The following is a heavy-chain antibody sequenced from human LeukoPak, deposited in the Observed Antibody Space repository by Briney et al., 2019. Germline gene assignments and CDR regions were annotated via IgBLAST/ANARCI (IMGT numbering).Heavy chain of an antibody. J-gene: IGHJ4*02. V-gene: IGHV4-34*01. D-gene: IGHD2-2*01. CDR1: GGSFSGYY. Sequence: PSETLSLTCAVYGGSFSGYYWSWIRQPPGKGLEWIGEINHSGSTNYNPSLKSRVTISVDTSKNQFSLKLSSVTAADTAVYYCAREGYQPPDEVDYWGQGTLVTVSS. CDR2: INHSGST. CDR3: AREGYQPPDEVDY.